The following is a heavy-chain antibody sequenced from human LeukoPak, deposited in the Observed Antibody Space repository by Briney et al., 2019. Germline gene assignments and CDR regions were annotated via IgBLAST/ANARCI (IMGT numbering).Heavy chain of an antibody. CDR1: GFTFSSYE. J-gene: IGHJ6*04. Sequence: GGSLRLSCAASGFTFSSYEMNWVRQAPGKGLEWVSYISRSGSTIYYADSVKGRFTISRDNAKNSLYLQMNSLRAEDTAVYYCARDQDYYGSGSYHYGMDVWGKGTTVTVPS. D-gene: IGHD3-10*01. CDR3: ARDQDYYGSGSYHYGMDV. V-gene: IGHV3-48*03. CDR2: ISRSGSTI.